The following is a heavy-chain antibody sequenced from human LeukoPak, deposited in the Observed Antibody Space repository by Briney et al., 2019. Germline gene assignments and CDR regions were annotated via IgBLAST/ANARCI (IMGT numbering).Heavy chain of an antibody. CDR1: GFTFSSYA. J-gene: IGHJ3*02. Sequence: GGSLRLSCAASGFTFSSYAMHWVRQAPGKGLEWVAVISYDGSNKYYADSVKGRFTISRDNSKNTLYLQMNSLRAEDTAVYYCVKAYHRGGGSYDAFDIWGQGTMVTVSS. CDR2: ISYDGSNK. CDR3: VKAYHRGGGSYDAFDI. D-gene: IGHD1-26*01. V-gene: IGHV3-30-3*01.